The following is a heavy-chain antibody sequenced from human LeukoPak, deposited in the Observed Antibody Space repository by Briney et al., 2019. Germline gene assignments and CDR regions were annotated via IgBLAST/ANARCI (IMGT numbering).Heavy chain of an antibody. V-gene: IGHV3-30-3*01. CDR2: ISYDGSNK. CDR3: ASPSTVTLDAFDI. D-gene: IGHD4-17*01. Sequence: GRSLRLSCAASGFTFSSYAMHWVRQAPGKGLEWVAVISYDGSNKYYADSVKGRFTISRDNAKNSLYLQMNSLRAEDTAVYYCASPSTVTLDAFDIWGQGTMVTVSS. CDR1: GFTFSSYA. J-gene: IGHJ3*02.